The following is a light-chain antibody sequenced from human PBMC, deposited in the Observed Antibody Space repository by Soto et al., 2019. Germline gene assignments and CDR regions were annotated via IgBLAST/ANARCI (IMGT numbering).Light chain of an antibody. V-gene: IGLV2-8*01. CDR3: SSYAGSNNLV. Sequence: QAVVTQPPSASGSPGQSVTISCTGTSSDVGGYSYVSWYQQHPGKAPKLMIYEVSKRPSGVPDRFSGSKSGNTASLTVSGLQAEDEADYYCSSYAGSNNLVFGGGTKVTVL. CDR2: EVS. J-gene: IGLJ2*01. CDR1: SSDVGGYSY.